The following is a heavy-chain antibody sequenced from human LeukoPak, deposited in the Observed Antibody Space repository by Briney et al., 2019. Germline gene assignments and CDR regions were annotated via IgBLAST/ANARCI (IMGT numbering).Heavy chain of an antibody. CDR1: GGSISSNF. V-gene: IGHV4-59*08. CDR3: ARHDILTGYYNNWIDP. Sequence: SETLSLTCTVSGGSISSNFWSWIRQPPGKGLEWIGYMYYTGSTNYNPSLKSRVTISVDTSKTHFSLKLSSVTAADTAVYYCARHDILTGYYNNWIDPWGQGTLVTVSS. D-gene: IGHD3-9*01. CDR2: MYYTGST. J-gene: IGHJ5*02.